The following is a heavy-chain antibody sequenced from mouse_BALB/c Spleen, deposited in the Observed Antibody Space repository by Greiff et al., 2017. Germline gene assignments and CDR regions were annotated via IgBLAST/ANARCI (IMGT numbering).Heavy chain of an antibody. CDR3: ARREGYRYDGRNSWFAY. J-gene: IGHJ3*01. Sequence: VQLVESGPGLVQPSQSLSITCTVSGFSLTSYGVHWVRQSPGKGLEWLGVIWSGGSTDYNAAFISRLSISKDNSKSQVFFKMNSLQANDTAIYYCARREGYRYDGRNSWFAYWGQGTLATVSA. D-gene: IGHD2-14*01. V-gene: IGHV2-2*02. CDR2: IWSGGST. CDR1: GFSLTSYG.